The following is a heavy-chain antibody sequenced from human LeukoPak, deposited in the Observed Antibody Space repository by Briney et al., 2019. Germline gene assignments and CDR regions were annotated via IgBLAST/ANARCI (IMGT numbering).Heavy chain of an antibody. CDR2: FSGTSST. Sequence: GGSLRLSCAASGLTVSSKDMSWVRQAPGKGLEWVSTFSGTSSTSYADAVKGRVTISRDNSKNTLYLQLNSLRAEDTAVYYCAKLKQWQPQRYFFEYWGQGALVTVAS. V-gene: IGHV3-53*01. D-gene: IGHD6-19*01. J-gene: IGHJ4*02. CDR3: AKLKQWQPQRYFFEY. CDR1: GLTVSSKD.